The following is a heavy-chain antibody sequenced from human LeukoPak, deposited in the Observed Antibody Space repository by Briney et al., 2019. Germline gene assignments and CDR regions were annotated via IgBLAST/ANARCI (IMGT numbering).Heavy chain of an antibody. D-gene: IGHD3-9*01. CDR3: ARPYILTGNDAFGI. CDR1: GGSISSSSYY. Sequence: SETLSLTCTVSGGSISSSSYYWGWIRQPPGKGLEWIGSIYYSGTTYQNPSLKSRVTISVDASKNQFSLKLSSVTAADTAVYYCARPYILTGNDAFGIWGQGTMVTVSS. CDR2: IYYSGTT. J-gene: IGHJ3*02. V-gene: IGHV4-39*01.